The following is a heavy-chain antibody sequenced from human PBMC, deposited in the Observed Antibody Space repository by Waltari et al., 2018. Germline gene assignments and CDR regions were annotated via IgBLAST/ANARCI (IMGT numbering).Heavy chain of an antibody. J-gene: IGHJ4*02. V-gene: IGHV4-59*11. CDR2: IYYSGST. CDR3: ARVVVGATTYFDY. CDR1: GGSISSHY. D-gene: IGHD1-26*01. Sequence: QVQLQESGPGLVKPSETLSLTCTVSGGSISSHYWSWIRQPPGKGLEWIGYIYYSGSTNYNPSLKSRVTISVDKSKNQFSLKLSSVTAADTAVYYCARVVVGATTYFDYWGQGTLVTVSS.